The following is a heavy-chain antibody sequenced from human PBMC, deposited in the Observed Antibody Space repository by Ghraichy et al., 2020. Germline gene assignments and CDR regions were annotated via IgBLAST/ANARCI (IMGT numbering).Heavy chain of an antibody. J-gene: IGHJ4*02. CDR2: ITINGVTP. CDR1: GFTFSSSS. D-gene: IGHD3-22*01. Sequence: GGSLRLSCAASGFTFSSSSMSLVRQAPGKGLEWISAITINGVTPYYADSVKGRFTISRDNSKNTLYLQMNSLRAEDTAVYYCAKDQYDSSGLLHYWGQGTLVTVSS. CDR3: AKDQYDSSGLLHY. V-gene: IGHV3-23*01.